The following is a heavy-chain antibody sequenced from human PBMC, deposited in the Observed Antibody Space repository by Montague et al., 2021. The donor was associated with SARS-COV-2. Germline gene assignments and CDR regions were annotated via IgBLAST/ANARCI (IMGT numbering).Heavy chain of an antibody. CDR1: GGAMRSYY. J-gene: IGHJ5*02. CDR3: ARHGCCSVRHRCGFDP. V-gene: IGHV4-59*08. CDR2: IYYSGST. Sequence: SETLSLTCTVSGGAMRSYYWSWIRQPPAKGQEWIGYIYYSGSTNYNPSLKSRVTISVDTSKNQFSLKLSSVTAADTAAYYCARHGCCSVRHRCGFDPWGQGNLVTVSS. D-gene: IGHD2-15*01.